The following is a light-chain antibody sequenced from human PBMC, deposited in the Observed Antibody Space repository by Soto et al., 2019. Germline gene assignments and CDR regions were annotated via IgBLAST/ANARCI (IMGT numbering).Light chain of an antibody. CDR3: SSFAGNNNLV. V-gene: IGLV2-8*01. J-gene: IGLJ2*01. CDR2: EVS. Sequence: QSALTQPPSASGSPGQSVTISCTGTSSDVGGYNYVSWYQQHPGKAPKLMISEVSKRPSGVPDLFSGSKSGNTASLTVSGLQAEDEADYYCSSFAGNNNLVFGGGTKLIVL. CDR1: SSDVGGYNY.